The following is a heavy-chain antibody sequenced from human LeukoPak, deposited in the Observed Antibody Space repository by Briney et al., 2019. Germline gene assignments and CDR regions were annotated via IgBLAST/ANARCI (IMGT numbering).Heavy chain of an antibody. D-gene: IGHD3-10*01. CDR1: GFTFSSHV. CDR2: ISYDGSNK. V-gene: IGHV3-30-3*01. CDR3: AALGGFGELVYMDV. J-gene: IGHJ6*03. Sequence: GGSLRLSCAASGFTFSSHVMNWVRQAPGKGLEWVAVISYDGSNKYYADSVKGRFTISRDNSKNTLDLQMNSLRAEDTAVYHCAALGGFGELVYMDVWGKGTTVTVSS.